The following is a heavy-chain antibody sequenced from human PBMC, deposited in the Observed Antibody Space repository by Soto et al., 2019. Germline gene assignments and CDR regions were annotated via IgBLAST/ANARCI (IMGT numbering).Heavy chain of an antibody. V-gene: IGHV3-23*04. CDR2: VGDGGGRT. CDR1: GFTFSNYG. J-gene: IGHJ3*02. D-gene: IGHD1-26*01. CDR3: ARKGIVEGRNQDAYDI. Sequence: EVQLVESGGGLVQPGVSLRLSCEASGFTFSNYGMSWVRQGPGKGLEWVSTVGDGGGRTYYADSVKGRFTISRDNSKNTLFLQKNSLRAEDTEIYYCARKGIVEGRNQDAYDIWGQGTMDVVSS.